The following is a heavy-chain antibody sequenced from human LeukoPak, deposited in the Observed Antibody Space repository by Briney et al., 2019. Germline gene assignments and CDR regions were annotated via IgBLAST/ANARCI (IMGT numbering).Heavy chain of an antibody. Sequence: SETLSLTCTVSGGSISSSSYYWGWIRQPPGKGLEWIGSIYYSGSTYYNPSLKSRVTISVDTSKNQFSLKLSSVTAADTAVYYCARYYYDRSGYLTYWYFDLWGRGTLVTVSS. CDR2: IYYSGST. V-gene: IGHV4-39*01. CDR3: ARYYYDRSGYLTYWYFDL. D-gene: IGHD3-22*01. J-gene: IGHJ2*01. CDR1: GGSISSSSYY.